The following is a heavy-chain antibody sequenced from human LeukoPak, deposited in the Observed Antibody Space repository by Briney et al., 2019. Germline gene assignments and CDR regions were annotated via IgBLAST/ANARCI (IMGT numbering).Heavy chain of an antibody. D-gene: IGHD1-26*01. Sequence: GGSLRLSCAASGFTFSDYGMTWVRQAPGKGLEWVSVISGSGGSTYYADSVKGRFTISRDNSKNTLYLQMNSLRAGETAVYYCAKDNGVSFFQDAPDIWGRETMVTVS. V-gene: IGHV3-23*01. CDR2: ISGSGGST. J-gene: IGHJ3*02. CDR3: AKDNGVSFFQDAPDI. CDR1: GFTFSDYG.